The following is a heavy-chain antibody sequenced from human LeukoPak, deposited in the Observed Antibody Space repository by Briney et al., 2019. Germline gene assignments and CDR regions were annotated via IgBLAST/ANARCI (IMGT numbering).Heavy chain of an antibody. Sequence: GASVKVSCKASGYTFTSYDINWVRQATGQGLEWMGWMNPNSGNTGYAQKFQGRVTMTRNTSISTAYMELSSLRSEDTAVYYCARARITMVRGVIYNWFDPWGQGTLVTVSS. CDR2: MNPNSGNT. D-gene: IGHD3-10*01. V-gene: IGHV1-8*02. J-gene: IGHJ5*02. CDR3: ARARITMVRGVIYNWFDP. CDR1: GYTFTSYD.